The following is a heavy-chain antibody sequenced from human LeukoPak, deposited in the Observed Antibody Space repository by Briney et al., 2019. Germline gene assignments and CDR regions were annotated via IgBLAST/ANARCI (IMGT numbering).Heavy chain of an antibody. D-gene: IGHD2-2*01. J-gene: IGHJ4*02. CDR2: ISSSSGTI. V-gene: IGHV3-48*04. Sequence: GGSLRLSCAASGFTFSSYSMNWVRQAPGKGLEWVSYISSSSGTIYYADSVKGRFTISRDNAKNSLYLQMNSLRAEDTAVYYCARGGSSTSWRYWGQGTLVTVSS. CDR3: ARGGSSTSWRY. CDR1: GFTFSSYS.